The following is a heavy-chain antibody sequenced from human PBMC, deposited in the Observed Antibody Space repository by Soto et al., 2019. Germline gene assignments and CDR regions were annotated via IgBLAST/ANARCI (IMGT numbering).Heavy chain of an antibody. CDR3: EKDGGVAARLEDY. CDR2: ISGSGGST. V-gene: IGHV3-23*01. Sequence: EVQLLESGGGLVQPGGSLRLSCAASGFTFSSYAMSWVRQAPGKGLEWVSAISGSGGSTYYADSVKGRFTISRDNSKNALYLQVSSLRAEGTAVYYCEKDGGVAARLEDYWGQGTLVTVSS. CDR1: GFTFSSYA. D-gene: IGHD6-6*01. J-gene: IGHJ4*02.